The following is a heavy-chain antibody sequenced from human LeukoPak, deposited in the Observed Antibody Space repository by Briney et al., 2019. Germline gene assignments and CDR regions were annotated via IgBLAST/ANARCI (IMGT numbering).Heavy chain of an antibody. J-gene: IGHJ4*02. CDR3: AKDYRYFDY. CDR2: ISTSGGDT. V-gene: IGHV3-23*01. CDR1: GFTFSNYA. Sequence: GGSLRLSCAASGFTFSNYAMTWVRQAPGKGLKWVSGISTSGGDTYYADSVKGRFTISRDNSRNTLYLQMNSLRAEDTAVYCCAKDYRYFDYWGQGTLVTVSS.